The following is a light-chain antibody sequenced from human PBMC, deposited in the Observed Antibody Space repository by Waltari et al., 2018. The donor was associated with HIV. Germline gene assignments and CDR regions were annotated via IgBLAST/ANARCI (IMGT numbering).Light chain of an antibody. Sequence: QSALTQPPSASGSPGQSVTVPCTGTSSAIGYFNYVSWYQQHPVKAPKLLIYDVNKRPSGVPDRFSASKSGATASLTVSGLLAEDEADYYCAAYAGNNIVIFGGGTKVTV. V-gene: IGLV2-8*01. CDR1: SSAIGYFNY. CDR3: AAYAGNNIVI. J-gene: IGLJ2*01. CDR2: DVN.